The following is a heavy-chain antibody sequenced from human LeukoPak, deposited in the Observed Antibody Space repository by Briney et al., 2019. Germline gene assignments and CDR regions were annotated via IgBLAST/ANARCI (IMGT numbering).Heavy chain of an antibody. D-gene: IGHD1-14*01. Sequence: GGSLRLSCAASGFSFTNYWMSWVRQAPGMGLEWVAIVNQDGSERYYVDSVKGRFTVSRDSAKNSLYLQMNSLRVEDTAVYYCARDKITGASTNDYWGQGTLVTVSS. CDR1: GFSFTNYW. V-gene: IGHV3-7*01. J-gene: IGHJ4*02. CDR2: VNQDGSER. CDR3: ARDKITGASTNDY.